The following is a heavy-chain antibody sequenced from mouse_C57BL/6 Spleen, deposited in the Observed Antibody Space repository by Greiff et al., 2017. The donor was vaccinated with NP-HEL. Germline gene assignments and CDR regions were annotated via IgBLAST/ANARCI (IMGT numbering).Heavy chain of an antibody. J-gene: IGHJ4*01. CDR2: ISYDGSN. CDR1: GYSITSGYY. V-gene: IGHV3-6*01. CDR3: ARASSSMDY. Sequence: EVKLMESGPGLVKPSQSLSLTCSVTGYSITSGYYWNWIRQFPGNKLEWMGYISYDGSNNYNPSLKNRISITRDTSKNQFFLKLNSVTTEDTATYYCARASSSMDYWGQGTSVTVSS.